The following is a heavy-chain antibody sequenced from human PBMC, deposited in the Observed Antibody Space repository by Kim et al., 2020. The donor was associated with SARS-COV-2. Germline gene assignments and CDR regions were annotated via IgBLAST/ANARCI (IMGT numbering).Heavy chain of an antibody. CDR2: ISYDGSNK. J-gene: IGHJ4*02. CDR1: GFTFSSYA. CDR3: ARASSSGWYTPGY. V-gene: IGHV3-30*04. Sequence: GGSLRLSCAASGFTFSSYAMHWVRQAPGKGLEWVAVISYDGSNKYYADSVKGRFTISRDNSKNTLYLQMNSLRAEDTAVYYCARASSSGWYTPGYWGQGTLVTVSS. D-gene: IGHD6-19*01.